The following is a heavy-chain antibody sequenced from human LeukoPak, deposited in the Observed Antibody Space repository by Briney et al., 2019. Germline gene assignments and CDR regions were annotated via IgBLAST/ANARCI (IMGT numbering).Heavy chain of an antibody. CDR1: GGSISSGGYS. J-gene: IGHJ5*02. D-gene: IGHD4-17*01. CDR3: AREGYDYGDHGWFDP. V-gene: IGHV4-30-2*01. Sequence: SETLSLTCAVSGGSISSGGYSWSWIRQPPGKGLEWIGYIYHSGSTYYNPSLKSRVTISVDRSKNQFSLKLSSVTAADTAVYYCAREGYDYGDHGWFDPWGQGTLVTVSS. CDR2: IYHSGST.